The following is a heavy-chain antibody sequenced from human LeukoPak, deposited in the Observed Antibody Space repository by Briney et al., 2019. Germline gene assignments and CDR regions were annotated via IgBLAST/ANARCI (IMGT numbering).Heavy chain of an antibody. J-gene: IGHJ4*02. CDR1: GGSISSYY. Sequence: PSETLSFTCTVSGGSISSYYWSWIRQPAGKGLEWIGRIYISGSTNYNPSLKSRVTMSVDTSKNQFSLKLSSVTAADTAVYYCAREGVQYYYGSGSYPYFDYWGQGTLVTVSS. CDR2: IYISGST. V-gene: IGHV4-4*07. CDR3: AREGVQYYYGSGSYPYFDY. D-gene: IGHD3-10*01.